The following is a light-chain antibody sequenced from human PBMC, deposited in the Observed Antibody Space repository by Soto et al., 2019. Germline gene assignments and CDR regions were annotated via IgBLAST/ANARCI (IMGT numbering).Light chain of an antibody. V-gene: IGLV1-40*01. CDR3: QSYDSSLSASV. Sequence: QSVLTQPTSVSGAPGQRVPISCTGSSSNFGAGYDVHWYQQLPGTAPKLLIYANSNRPSGVPDRFSGSKSVTSASLAITGLQAEDEADYSCQSYDSSLSASVFGGGTKLTVL. CDR1: SSNFGAGYD. J-gene: IGLJ2*01. CDR2: ANS.